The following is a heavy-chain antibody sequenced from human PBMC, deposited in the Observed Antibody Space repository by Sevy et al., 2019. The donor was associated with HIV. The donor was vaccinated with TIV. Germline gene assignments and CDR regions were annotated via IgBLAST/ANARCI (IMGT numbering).Heavy chain of an antibody. V-gene: IGHV3-53*01. D-gene: IGHD2-15*01. CDR2: IYSDGRT. CDR3: TREDIVLGEDNYYGMDV. CDR1: GFSVSSNY. J-gene: IGHJ6*02. Sequence: GGSLRLSCVVSGFSVSSNYMSWVRQAPGKGLEWVSNIYSDGRTYYADSVRGRFTISRDTSKNTVYLETKSLRAEDTAVYYCTREDIVLGEDNYYGMDVWGHGTTVTVSS.